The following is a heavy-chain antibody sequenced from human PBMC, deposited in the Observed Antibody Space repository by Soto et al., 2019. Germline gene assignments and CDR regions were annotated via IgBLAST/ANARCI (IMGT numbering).Heavy chain of an antibody. CDR1: GFTFSSYA. Sequence: PGGSLRLSCAASGFTFSSYAMHWVRQAPGKGLGWVAVISYDGSNKYYADSVKGRFTISRDNSKNTLYLQMNSLRAEDTAVYYCARDGQIIVGAHRANWFDPWGQGTLVTVSS. D-gene: IGHD1-26*01. V-gene: IGHV3-30-3*01. CDR2: ISYDGSNK. J-gene: IGHJ5*02. CDR3: ARDGQIIVGAHRANWFDP.